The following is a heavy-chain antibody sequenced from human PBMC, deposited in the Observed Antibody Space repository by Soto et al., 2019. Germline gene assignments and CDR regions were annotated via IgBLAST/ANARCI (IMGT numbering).Heavy chain of an antibody. J-gene: IGHJ4*02. V-gene: IGHV1-18*01. CDR1: GYIFSNFG. CDR2: ISGYNGNT. CDR3: ARASGGGVGTTSY. Sequence: QVQLVQSGPEVKKPGASAKVSCKTSGYIFSNFGISWMRQVPGQGLEWMGWISGYNGNTNYAQKFQDRVTLTTDTSTNTAYMELRSLRSDDTAVYYCARASGGGVGTTSYWGPGTLVTVSS. D-gene: IGHD1-26*01.